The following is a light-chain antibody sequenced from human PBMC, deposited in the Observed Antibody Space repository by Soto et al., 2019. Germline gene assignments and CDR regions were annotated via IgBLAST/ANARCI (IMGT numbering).Light chain of an antibody. Sequence: VVLSQSPATLSVSPGDRATLSCRASQYIGSAVAWYHQRSGQAPRLLIFDEYIRVPTTPARFSGSVAGTEFTLTISILESEDFVRYFCPLSGYRPRTFGQGAKADIK. V-gene: IGKV3D-15*03. CDR3: PLSGYRPRT. CDR1: QYIGSA. J-gene: IGKJ1*01. CDR2: DEY.